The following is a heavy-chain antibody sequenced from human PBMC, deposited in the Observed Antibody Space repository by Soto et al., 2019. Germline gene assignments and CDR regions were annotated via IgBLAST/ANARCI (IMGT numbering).Heavy chain of an antibody. Sequence: ASVKVSCKASGGTFSSYAISWVRQAPGQGLEWMGGIIPIFGTANYAQKFQGRVTITADESTSTAYMELSSLRSEDTAVYYCAPGEFNTPAVNGYCSGGSCYRGYYYGMDVWGQGTTVTVSS. CDR2: IIPIFGTA. V-gene: IGHV1-69*13. CDR3: APGEFNTPAVNGYCSGGSCYRGYYYGMDV. D-gene: IGHD2-15*01. J-gene: IGHJ6*02. CDR1: GGTFSSYA.